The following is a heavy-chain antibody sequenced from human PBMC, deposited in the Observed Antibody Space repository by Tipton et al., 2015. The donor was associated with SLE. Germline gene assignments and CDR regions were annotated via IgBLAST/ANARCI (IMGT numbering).Heavy chain of an antibody. CDR1: GGSISSGSYY. CDR2: IYYSGTT. J-gene: IGHJ3*02. Sequence: LRLSCTVSGGSISSGSYYWGWICQPPGKGLEWIGSIYYSGTTYYNPSLKSRVTISIDTSKNQFSLRLSSVTGADTAVYYCARGYVGALAFDIWGQGTMVTVSS. D-gene: IGHD1-26*01. CDR3: ARGYVGALAFDI. V-gene: IGHV4-39*02.